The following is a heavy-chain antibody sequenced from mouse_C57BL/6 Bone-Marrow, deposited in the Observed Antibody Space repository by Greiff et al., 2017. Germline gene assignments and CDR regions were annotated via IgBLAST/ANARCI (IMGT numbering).Heavy chain of an antibody. Sequence: QVQLQQSGAELVKPGASVKISCKASGYAFSSYWMNWVKQRPGKGLEWIGQIYPGDGDTNYNGKFKGKATLTADKSSSTAYMQLSSLTSEDSAVYFCARRGDYYGKVYWGQGTTLTVSS. CDR2: IYPGDGDT. CDR1: GYAFSSYW. CDR3: ARRGDYYGKVY. V-gene: IGHV1-80*01. J-gene: IGHJ2*01. D-gene: IGHD1-1*01.